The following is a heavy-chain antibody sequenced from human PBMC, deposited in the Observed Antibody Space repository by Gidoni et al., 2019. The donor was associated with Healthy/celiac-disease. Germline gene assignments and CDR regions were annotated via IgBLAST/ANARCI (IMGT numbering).Heavy chain of an antibody. Sequence: EVQLVASGGGLVQPVGSLLLYCAASGFTFSRYAMSWVRQAPGKGLEWVSAISGSGGSTYYADSVKGRLTIYRDNSKNTLYLQMNSLRAEDTAVYYCAKGPCSGGRCWLAWYAFDIWGQGTMVTVSS. CDR3: AKGPCSGGRCWLAWYAFDI. J-gene: IGHJ3*02. D-gene: IGHD2-15*01. CDR2: ISGSGGST. CDR1: GFTFSRYA. V-gene: IGHV3-23*04.